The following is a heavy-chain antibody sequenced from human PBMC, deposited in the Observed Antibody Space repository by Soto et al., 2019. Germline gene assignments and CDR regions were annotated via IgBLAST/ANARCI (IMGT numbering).Heavy chain of an antibody. V-gene: IGHV1-18*01. CDR3: ARDQWMVPRGGYA. CDR1: GYKFTSYG. D-gene: IGHD6-19*01. CDR2: ISGYNGDT. Sequence: QIHLVQSGPEGKKPGASVKVSCKASGYKFTSYGITWVRQAPGQGLEWMGWISGYNGDTKFGQKVQGRVTLTTDTATSTAYMELRSLSSDDTAVYYCARDQWMVPRGGYAWGQGTLVTVSS. J-gene: IGHJ5*02.